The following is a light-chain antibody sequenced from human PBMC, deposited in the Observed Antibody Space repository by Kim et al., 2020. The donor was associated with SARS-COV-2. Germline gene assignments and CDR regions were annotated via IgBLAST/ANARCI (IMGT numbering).Light chain of an antibody. CDR1: QSVRNNY. CDR2: AAS. Sequence: LTPGERATPSCRASQSVRNNYLVWYQQKPGQAPRLLIYAASSRATGIPDRFSGSGSGTDFTLTITRLEPEDTAVYYCQQHGYLLTFGGGTKVDIK. V-gene: IGKV3-20*01. CDR3: QQHGYLLT. J-gene: IGKJ4*01.